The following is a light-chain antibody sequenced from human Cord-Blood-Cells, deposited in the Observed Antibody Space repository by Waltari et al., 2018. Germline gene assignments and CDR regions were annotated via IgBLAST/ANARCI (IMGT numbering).Light chain of an antibody. CDR2: EGS. J-gene: IGLJ2*01. V-gene: IGLV2-8*01. CDR1: SSDVGGYNY. CDR3: SSYAGSNNLV. Sequence: QSALTQPPSASGSPGQSVTISCTGTSSDVGGYNYVSWYQQHPGKAPKLMIYEGSKRPSGVPDRFSGYKAGNTASLTVSGLQAEDEADYYCSSYAGSNNLVFGGGTKLTVL.